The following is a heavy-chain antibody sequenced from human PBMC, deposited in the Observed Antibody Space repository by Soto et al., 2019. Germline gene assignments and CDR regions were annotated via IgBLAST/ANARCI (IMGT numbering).Heavy chain of an antibody. J-gene: IGHJ4*02. D-gene: IGHD3-3*01. CDR3: AKAEDYDFWSGYPRYYLDY. Sequence: GVSLRLSCAASGFTFSSYAMSWVRQAPGKGLEWVSAISGSGGSTYYADSVKGRFTISRDNSKNTLYLQMNSLRAEDTAVYYCAKAEDYDFWSGYPRYYLDYWGQGTLVTVSS. CDR1: GFTFSSYA. V-gene: IGHV3-23*01. CDR2: ISGSGGST.